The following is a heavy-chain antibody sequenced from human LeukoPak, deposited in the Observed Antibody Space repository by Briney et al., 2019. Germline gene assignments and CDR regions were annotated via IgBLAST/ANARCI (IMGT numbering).Heavy chain of an antibody. V-gene: IGHV4-4*07. CDR3: AGGSRGTPRDY. D-gene: IGHD1-1*01. CDR1: GGSISSYY. CDR2: IYTSGST. J-gene: IGHJ4*02. Sequence: SETLSLTCTVSGGSISSYYWSRIRKPAGKGLEWIGRIYTSGSTNYNPSLKSRVTMSVDTSKNQFSLKLSSVTAADTAVYYCAGGSRGTPRDYWGQGTLVTVSS.